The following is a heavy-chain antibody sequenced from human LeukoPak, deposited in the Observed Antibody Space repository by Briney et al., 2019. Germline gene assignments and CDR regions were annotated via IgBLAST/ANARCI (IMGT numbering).Heavy chain of an antibody. CDR1: GGSISSYY. J-gene: IGHJ6*03. CDR3: ASVSPPSSDYYYMDV. CDR2: IYYSGST. Sequence: SETLSLTCTVSGGSISSYYWSWIRQPPGKGLEWIGYIYYSGSTNYNPSLKSRVTISVDTSKNKFSLKLSSVTAADTAVYYCASVSPPSSDYYYMDVWGKGTTVTVSS. V-gene: IGHV4-59*01.